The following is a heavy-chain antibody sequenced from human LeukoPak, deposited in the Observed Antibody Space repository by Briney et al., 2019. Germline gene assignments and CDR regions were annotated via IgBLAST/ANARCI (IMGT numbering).Heavy chain of an antibody. D-gene: IGHD5-18*01. CDR3: ASSKDAAIPFLMGY. CDR2: ISAYNGNT. V-gene: IGHV1-18*01. Sequence: ASVKVSCKASGYTFTSYGISWVRQAPGQGLEWMGWISAYNGNTNYAQKLQGRVAMTTDTSTSTAYMGLRSLRSDDTAVYYCASSKDAAIPFLMGYWGQGTLVTVSS. CDR1: GYTFTSYG. J-gene: IGHJ4*02.